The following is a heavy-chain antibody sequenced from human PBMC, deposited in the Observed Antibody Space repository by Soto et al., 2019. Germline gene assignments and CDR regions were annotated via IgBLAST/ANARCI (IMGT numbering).Heavy chain of an antibody. J-gene: IGHJ2*01. CDR1: GGSISSGGYY. D-gene: IGHD3-22*01. CDR2: IYYSGST. CDR3: ARSPNYYDSSGPYWYFDL. Sequence: QVQLQESGPGLVKPSQTLSLTCTVSGGSISSGGYYWSWIRQHPGKGMEWIGYIYYSGSTYYNPSLKSRVTISVATSKNQFSLKLSSVAAADTAVYYCARSPNYYDSSGPYWYFDLWGRGTLVTVSS. V-gene: IGHV4-31*03.